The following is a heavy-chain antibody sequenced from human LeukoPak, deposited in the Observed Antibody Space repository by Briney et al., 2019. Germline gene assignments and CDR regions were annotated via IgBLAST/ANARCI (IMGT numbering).Heavy chain of an antibody. Sequence: PGGSLRLSCAASGFTVSRNYMSWVRQAPGKGLEWVSVIYSGGSTYYADSVKGRFTVSRDNSKNTLYLQMNSLRAEDTAVYYCARAPFTYDSSGDSFDIWGQGTMVTVSS. CDR2: IYSGGST. V-gene: IGHV3-66*01. J-gene: IGHJ3*02. D-gene: IGHD3-22*01. CDR3: ARAPFTYDSSGDSFDI. CDR1: GFTVSRNY.